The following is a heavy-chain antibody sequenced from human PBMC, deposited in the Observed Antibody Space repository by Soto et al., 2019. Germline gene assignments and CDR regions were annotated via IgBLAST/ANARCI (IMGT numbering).Heavy chain of an antibody. D-gene: IGHD3-10*01. CDR1: GFSLTTSGVG. V-gene: IGHV2-5*02. CDR3: AHIGTYYSGSHYFDY. Sequence: QITLKESDPTLVKPTQTLTLTCTFSGFSLTTSGVGVGWIRQPPGKALDWLALIYWDDDRRYSPSLKSRLAITKDTSKNPVVLTMTNMDPVDTATYYCAHIGTYYSGSHYFDYWGQGTLVTVSS. CDR2: IYWDDDR. J-gene: IGHJ4*02.